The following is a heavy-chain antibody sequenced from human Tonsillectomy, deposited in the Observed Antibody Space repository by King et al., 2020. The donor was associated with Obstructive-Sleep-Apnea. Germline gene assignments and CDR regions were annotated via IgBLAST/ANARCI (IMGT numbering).Heavy chain of an antibody. D-gene: IGHD3-10*01. CDR1: GYTFTDYY. Sequence: HVQLVESGAEVKKPGASVRVSCKASGYTFTDYYIHWVRQAPALGVEWMGWINPNSGGSNYAQKFQGRVTMTRDTSISTAYLDLSRLRSDDTAVYYCAIWFSGFFDYWGQGALVTVSS. CDR3: AIWFSGFFDY. CDR2: INPNSGGS. V-gene: IGHV1-2*02. J-gene: IGHJ4*02.